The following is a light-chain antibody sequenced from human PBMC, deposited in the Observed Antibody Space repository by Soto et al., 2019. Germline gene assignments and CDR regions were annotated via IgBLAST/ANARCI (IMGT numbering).Light chain of an antibody. CDR2: DKN. J-gene: IGLJ3*02. CDR3: GAWDHSLNVGV. Sequence: QSVLTQPRSVSAAPGQKVIICCSGSSSNIGSNYVSWYQQLPGTAPKLLIYDKNERPSGIPDRFSASKSGTSATLGITGLQTGDEADYYCGAWDHSLNVGVFGGGTKLTVL. V-gene: IGLV1-51*01. CDR1: SSNIGSNY.